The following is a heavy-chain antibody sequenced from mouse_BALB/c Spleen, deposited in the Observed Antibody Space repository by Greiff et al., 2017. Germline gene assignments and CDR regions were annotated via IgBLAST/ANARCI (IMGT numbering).Heavy chain of an antibody. J-gene: IGHJ4*01. V-gene: IGHV2-2*02. CDR3: ARRIYDGYYDAMDY. Sequence: VQRVESGPGLVQPSQSLSITCTVSGFSLTSYGVHWVRQSPGKGLEWLGVIWSGGSTDYNAAFISRLSISKDNSKSQVFFKMNSLQANDTAIYYCARRIYDGYYDAMDYWGQGTSVTVSS. D-gene: IGHD2-3*01. CDR1: GFSLTSYG. CDR2: IWSGGST.